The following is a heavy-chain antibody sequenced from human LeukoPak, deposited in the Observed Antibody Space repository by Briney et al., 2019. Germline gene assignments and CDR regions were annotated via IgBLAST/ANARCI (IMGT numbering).Heavy chain of an antibody. D-gene: IGHD3-22*01. J-gene: IGHJ5*02. V-gene: IGHV4-59*01. Sequence: SETLSLTCTVSGGSISSYYWSWIRQPPGKGLEWIGYIYYSGSTNYNPSLKSRVTISVDTSKNQFSLKLSSVTAADTAVYYCARGPYDSSGYYNWFDPWGQETLVTVSS. CDR3: ARGPYDSSGYYNWFDP. CDR1: GGSISSYY. CDR2: IYYSGST.